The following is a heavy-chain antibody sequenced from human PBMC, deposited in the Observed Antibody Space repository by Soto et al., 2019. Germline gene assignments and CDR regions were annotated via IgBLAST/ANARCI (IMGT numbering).Heavy chain of an antibody. Sequence: QVQLQQWGAGLLKPSETLSLTCAVYGQSFSGHTWSWIRQSPGKGLEWIGEISQSGITYYNPSLKSRVTISADTSKNQFSLTLNSVTAADTGVFYCARGSGIAVIPGELEEVHYDYWGQGTLVSVSS. CDR1: GQSFSGHT. J-gene: IGHJ4*02. V-gene: IGHV4-34*01. D-gene: IGHD2-2*01. CDR3: ARGSGIAVIPGELEEVHYDY. CDR2: ISQSGIT.